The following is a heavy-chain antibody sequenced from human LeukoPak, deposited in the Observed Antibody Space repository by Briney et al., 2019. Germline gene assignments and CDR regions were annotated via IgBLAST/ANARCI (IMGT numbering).Heavy chain of an antibody. CDR1: GGTFSSYA. V-gene: IGHV1-69*01. Sequence: SSVKVSCKASGGTFSSYAISWVRQAPGQGLEWMGGIIPIFGTANYAQKFQGRVTITADESTSTAYMELSSLRSEDTAVYYCARGATMVRGFFGYYYGMDVWGKGTTVTVSS. CDR3: ARGATMVRGFFGYYYGMDV. J-gene: IGHJ6*04. CDR2: IIPIFGTA. D-gene: IGHD3-10*01.